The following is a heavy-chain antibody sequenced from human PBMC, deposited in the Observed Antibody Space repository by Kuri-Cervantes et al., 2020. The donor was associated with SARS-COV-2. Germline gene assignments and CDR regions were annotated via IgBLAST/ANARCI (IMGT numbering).Heavy chain of an antibody. Sequence: ASVKVSCKASGYTFTGYYMHWVRQAPGQGLEWMGWINPRSGGTKSAQKFQGRVTMTRNTSISTAYMELSSLRSEDTAVYYCARDIGDWNPDGFDIWGRGTMVTVSS. J-gene: IGHJ3*02. CDR1: GYTFTGYY. CDR3: ARDIGDWNPDGFDI. D-gene: IGHD1-1*01. V-gene: IGHV1-2*02. CDR2: INPRSGGT.